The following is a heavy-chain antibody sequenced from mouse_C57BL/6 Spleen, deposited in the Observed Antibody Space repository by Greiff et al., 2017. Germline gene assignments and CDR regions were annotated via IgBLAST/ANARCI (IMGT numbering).Heavy chain of an antibody. CDR1: GYTFTSYW. CDR3: APCDGSFAY. Sequence: QVQLQQPGAELVKPGASVKLSCKASGYTFTSYWMHWVKQRPGQGLEWIGMIHPNSGSTNYNEKFKSKATLTVDKSSSTAYKQLSSLTSEDAAVYYCAPCDGSFAYWGQGTLVTVSA. CDR2: IHPNSGST. V-gene: IGHV1-64*01. D-gene: IGHD2-3*01. J-gene: IGHJ3*01.